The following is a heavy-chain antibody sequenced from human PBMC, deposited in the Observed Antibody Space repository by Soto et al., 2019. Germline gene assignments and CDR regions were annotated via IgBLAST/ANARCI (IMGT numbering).Heavy chain of an antibody. Sequence: EVQLVESGGGLVQPGGSLRLSCAASGFTFSSYWMHWVRQAPGKGLVWVSRINSDGSSTSYADSVKGRFTISRDTAKNTLYLQMNSLRAEETGVYYCSRGGSRNRYFDLWGRGTLVTVSS. V-gene: IGHV3-74*01. CDR3: SRGGSRNRYFDL. J-gene: IGHJ2*01. CDR1: GFTFSSYW. CDR2: INSDGSST. D-gene: IGHD1-26*01.